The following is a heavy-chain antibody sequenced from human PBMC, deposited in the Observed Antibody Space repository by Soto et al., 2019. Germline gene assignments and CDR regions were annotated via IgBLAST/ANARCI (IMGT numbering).Heavy chain of an antibody. V-gene: IGHV4-59*01. Sequence: SETLSLTCTVSGGSISSYYWSWIRQPPGKGLEWIGYIYYSGSTNYNPSLKSRVTISVDTSKNQFSLKLSSVTAADTAVYYCARASSIAVAGLDYWGQGTLVTVSS. J-gene: IGHJ4*02. CDR1: GGSISSYY. CDR2: IYYSGST. D-gene: IGHD6-19*01. CDR3: ARASSIAVAGLDY.